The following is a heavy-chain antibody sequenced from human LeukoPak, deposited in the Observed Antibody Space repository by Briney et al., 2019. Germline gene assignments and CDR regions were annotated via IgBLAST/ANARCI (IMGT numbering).Heavy chain of an antibody. CDR1: GFTFDDYA. J-gene: IGHJ4*02. Sequence: PGGSLRLSCAASGFTFDDYAMHWVRQAPGKGLEWVSGISWNSGSIGYADSVKGRFTISRDNAKNSLYLQVNSLRAEDTAIYYCARDWYFYFDYWGQGTLVTVSS. CDR2: ISWNSGSI. V-gene: IGHV3-9*01. CDR3: ARDWYFYFDY. D-gene: IGHD6-13*01.